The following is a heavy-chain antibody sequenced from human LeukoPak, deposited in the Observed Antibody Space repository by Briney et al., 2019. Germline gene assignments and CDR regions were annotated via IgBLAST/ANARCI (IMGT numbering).Heavy chain of an antibody. CDR3: ARELWFANAPGSWLDP. V-gene: IGHV4-30-2*01. CDR1: GDSISSGAYS. CDR2: IFHTGST. Sequence: PSETLSLTCVVSGDSISSGAYSWSWIRQPPGKGLEWIGYIFHTGSTFYNPSLKSRVIISVDNSKNQFSLRLSSVTAADTAVYYCARELWFANAPGSWLDPWGQGTLVIVSS. D-gene: IGHD3-10*01. J-gene: IGHJ5*02.